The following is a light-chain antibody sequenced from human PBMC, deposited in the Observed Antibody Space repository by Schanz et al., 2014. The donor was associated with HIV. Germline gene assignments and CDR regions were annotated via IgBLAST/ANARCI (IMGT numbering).Light chain of an antibody. V-gene: IGLV1-44*01. CDR2: NTY. CDR1: XXXXXXXX. J-gene: IGLJ3*02. CDR3: GTWDDSLNGWV. Sequence: QSVLTQPPSASGTPGQRVTISCSGSXXXXXXXXXHWFQQLPGTAPKLLIYNTYHRPSGVPDRFSGSESGTSASLAISGLQSEDEADYYCGTWDDSLNGWVFGGGTKLTVL.